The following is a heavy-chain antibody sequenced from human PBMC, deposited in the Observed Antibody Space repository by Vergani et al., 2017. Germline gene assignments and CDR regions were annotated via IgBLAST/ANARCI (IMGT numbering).Heavy chain of an antibody. J-gene: IGHJ5*02. V-gene: IGHV4-34*01. Sequence: QVQLQQWGAGLLKPSETLSLTCAVYGGSFSGYYWSWIRQPPGKGLEWIGEINHSGSTNYNPSLKSRVTISVDTSKNQFSLKLSSVTAADTAVYYCARSMVRGVEKTRNWFDPWGQGTLVTVSS. CDR2: INHSGST. D-gene: IGHD3-10*01. CDR3: ARSMVRGVEKTRNWFDP. CDR1: GGSFSGYY.